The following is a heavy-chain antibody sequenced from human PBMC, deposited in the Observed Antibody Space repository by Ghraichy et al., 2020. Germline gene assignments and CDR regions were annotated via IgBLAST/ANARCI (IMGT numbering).Heavy chain of an antibody. CDR3: ARDKSSGWSAPFDY. J-gene: IGHJ4*02. CDR2: ISSSSSYI. V-gene: IGHV3-21*01. D-gene: IGHD6-19*01. CDR1: GFTFSSYS. Sequence: GGSLRLSCAASGFTFSSYSMNWVRQAPGKGLEWVSSISSSSSYIYYADSVKGRFTISRDNAKNSLYLQMNSLRAEDTAVYYCARDKSSGWSAPFDYWGQGTLVTVSS.